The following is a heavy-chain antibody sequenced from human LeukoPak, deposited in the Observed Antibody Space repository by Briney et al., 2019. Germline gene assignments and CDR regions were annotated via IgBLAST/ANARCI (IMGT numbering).Heavy chain of an antibody. CDR3: ARDLGELPLDY. CDR1: GYTFTSYD. J-gene: IGHJ4*02. CDR2: INPNSGGT. V-gene: IGHV1-2*02. Sequence: ASVKVSCKASGYTFTSYDINWVRQATGQGLEWMGWINPNSGGTNYAQKFQGRVTMTRDTSISTAYMELSRLRSDDTAVYYCARDLGELPLDYWGQGTLVTVSS. D-gene: IGHD1-26*01.